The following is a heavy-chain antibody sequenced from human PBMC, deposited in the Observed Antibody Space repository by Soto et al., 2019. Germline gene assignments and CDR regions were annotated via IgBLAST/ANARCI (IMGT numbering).Heavy chain of an antibody. J-gene: IGHJ4*02. V-gene: IGHV4-34*02. CDR2: INHSGST. CDR1: GGSFSGYY. CDR3: ARGRWLRQRFDY. D-gene: IGHD5-12*01. Sequence: QVQLEQWGAGLLKPSETLSLTCAVYGGSFSGYYWSWIRQPPGKGLEWIGEINHSGSTNYNPSLKRRVTISVDTSTSQFSLHLYSVPAADTAVYYCARGRWLRQRFDYWGQGTLVTVSS.